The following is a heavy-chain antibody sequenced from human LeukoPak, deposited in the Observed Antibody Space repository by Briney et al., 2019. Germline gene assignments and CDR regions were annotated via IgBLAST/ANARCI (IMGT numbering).Heavy chain of an antibody. CDR3: ARHPAPSSSPISTPGFDY. J-gene: IGHJ4*02. CDR1: GYSFTTYW. Sequence: GESLKISCKTSGYSFTTYWIGWVRQMPGKGLELMGILYPGDSDTRYSPSFQGQVSISADKSIRTAYLQWSSLKASDTAMYYCARHPAPSSSPISTPGFDYWGQGTLVTVSS. D-gene: IGHD2/OR15-2a*01. CDR2: LYPGDSDT. V-gene: IGHV5-51*01.